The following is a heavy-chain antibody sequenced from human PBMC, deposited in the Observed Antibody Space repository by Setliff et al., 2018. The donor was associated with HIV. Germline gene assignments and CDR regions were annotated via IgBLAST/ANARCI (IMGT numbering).Heavy chain of an antibody. V-gene: IGHV4-61*02. CDR2: IYTSGST. CDR1: GGSISSSTYY. Sequence: SETLSLTCTVSGGSISSSTYYWGWIRQPPGKGLEWIGRIYTSGSTNDNPSLKSRITISVDTSNNQFSLRLSSETAADTAVYYCARDKGYYYMDVWGKGITVTVSS. CDR3: ARDKGYYYMDV. J-gene: IGHJ6*03.